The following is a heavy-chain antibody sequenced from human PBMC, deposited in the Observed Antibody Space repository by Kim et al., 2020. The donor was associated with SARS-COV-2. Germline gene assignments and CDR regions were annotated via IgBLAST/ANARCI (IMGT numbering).Heavy chain of an antibody. J-gene: IGHJ5*02. CDR3: ARQGVNEATQGRFDP. CDR1: GYSFTSYW. CDR2: IYPGDSDT. D-gene: IGHD5-12*01. V-gene: IGHV5-51*01. Sequence: GESLKISCKGSGYSFTSYWIGWVRQMPGKGLEWMGIIYPGDSDTRYSPSFQGQVTISADKSISTAYLQWSSLKASDTAMYYCARQGVNEATQGRFDPWGQGTLVTVSS.